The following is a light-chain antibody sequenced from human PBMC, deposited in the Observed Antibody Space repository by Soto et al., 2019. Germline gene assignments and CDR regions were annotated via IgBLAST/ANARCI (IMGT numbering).Light chain of an antibody. J-gene: IGLJ3*02. CDR1: SGHSSYA. CDR3: QTWGSGWV. V-gene: IGLV4-69*01. Sequence: QPVLTQSPSASASLGASVKLTCTLSSGHSSYAIAWHQQQPEKGPRYLMNLNRDGSHTKGDGIPDRFSGSSSGAERYLTISSLQSEDEADYYCQTWGSGWVFGEGTKLTVL. CDR2: LNRDGSH.